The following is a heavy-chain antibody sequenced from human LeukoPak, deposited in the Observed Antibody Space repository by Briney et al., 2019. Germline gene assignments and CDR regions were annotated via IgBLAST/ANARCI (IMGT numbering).Heavy chain of an antibody. J-gene: IGHJ4*02. CDR2: ISWNSGSI. V-gene: IGHV3-9*01. Sequence: GRSLRLSCAASGFTFDDYAMHWVRQAPGKGLEWVSGISWNSGSIGYADSVKGRFTISRDNAKNSLYLQMNSLRAEDTAVYYCARGGYSGYDWYFDYWGQGTLVTVSS. CDR1: GFTFDDYA. D-gene: IGHD5-12*01. CDR3: ARGGYSGYDWYFDY.